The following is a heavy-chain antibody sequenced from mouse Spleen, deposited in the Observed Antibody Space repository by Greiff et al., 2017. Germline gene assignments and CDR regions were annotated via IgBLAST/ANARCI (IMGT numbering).Heavy chain of an antibody. Sequence: QVQLQQPGAELVKPGASVKLSCKASGYTFTSYWMHWVKQRPGQGLEWIGMIHPNSGSTNYNEKFKSKATLTVDKSSSTAYMQLSSLTSEDSAVYYCARSSLLAQDAMDYWGQGTSVTVSS. CDR1: GYTFTSYW. CDR3: ARSSLLAQDAMDY. D-gene: IGHD2-1*01. CDR2: IHPNSGST. J-gene: IGHJ4*01. V-gene: IGHV1-64*01.